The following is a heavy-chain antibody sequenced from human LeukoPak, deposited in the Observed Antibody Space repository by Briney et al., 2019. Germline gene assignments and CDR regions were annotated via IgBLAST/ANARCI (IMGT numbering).Heavy chain of an antibody. CDR3: AKEFQRYGVWFGNYFDY. V-gene: IGHV3-23*01. Sequence: GGSLRLSCAASGFTFSSYAMSWVRQAPGKGLEGVSAISGSGGSTYYADSVKGRFTISRDNSKNTLYLQMNSLRAEDTAVYYCAKEFQRYGVWFGNYFDYWGQGTLVTVSS. J-gene: IGHJ4*02. CDR2: ISGSGGST. CDR1: GFTFSSYA. D-gene: IGHD3-10*01.